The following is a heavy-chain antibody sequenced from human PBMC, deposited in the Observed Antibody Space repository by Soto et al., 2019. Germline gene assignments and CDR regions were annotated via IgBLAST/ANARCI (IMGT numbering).Heavy chain of an antibody. CDR1: GFTFSSYS. CDR3: ARGDSYGYPRYFDY. Sequence: GGSLRLSCAASGFTFSSYSMNWVRQAPGKGLEWVSYISSSSSTIYYADSVKGRFTISRDNAKNSLYLQMNSLRDEDTAVYYCARGDSYGYPRYFDYWGQGTLVTVSS. CDR2: ISSSSSTI. V-gene: IGHV3-48*02. J-gene: IGHJ4*02. D-gene: IGHD5-18*01.